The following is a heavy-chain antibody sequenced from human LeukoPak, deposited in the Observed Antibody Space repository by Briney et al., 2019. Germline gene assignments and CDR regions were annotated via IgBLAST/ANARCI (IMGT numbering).Heavy chain of an antibody. CDR1: GFTFSSYS. CDR2: ISSSSSYI. V-gene: IGHV3-21*01. J-gene: IGHJ4*02. CDR3: ASGGRAGWGPSYFDY. Sequence: PGGSLRLSCAASGFTFSSYSMNWVRQAPGKGLEWVSSISSSSSYIYYADSVKGRFTISRDNAKNSLYLQMNSLRAEDTAVYYCASGGRAGWGPSYFDYWGQGTLVTVSS. D-gene: IGHD6-19*01.